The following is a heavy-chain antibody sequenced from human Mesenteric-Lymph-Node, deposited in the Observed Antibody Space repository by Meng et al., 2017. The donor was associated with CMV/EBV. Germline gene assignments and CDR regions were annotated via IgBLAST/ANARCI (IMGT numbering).Heavy chain of an antibody. CDR1: GFPFSSYA. CDR2: ISGSGGSI. CDR3: ARSHTIFGVVDYGMDV. V-gene: IGHV3-23*01. Sequence: LSLTCAASGFPFSSYAMSWVRQAPGKGLEWVSAISGSGGSIGYADSVKGRFTISRDNAKNSLYLQMNSLRAEDTAVYYCARSHTIFGVVDYGMDVWGQGTTVTVSS. J-gene: IGHJ6*02. D-gene: IGHD3-3*01.